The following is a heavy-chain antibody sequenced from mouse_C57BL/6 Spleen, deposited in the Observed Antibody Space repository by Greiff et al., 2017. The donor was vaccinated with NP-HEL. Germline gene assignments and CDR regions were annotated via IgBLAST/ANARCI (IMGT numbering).Heavy chain of an antibody. Sequence: EVQLQQSGPELVKPGASVKMSCKASGYTFTDYNMHWVKQSHGKSLEWIGYINPNNGGTSYNQKFKGKATLTVNKSSSTAYMELRSLTSEDSAVYYCARLGIHYGSSSPFAYWGQGTLVTVSA. J-gene: IGHJ3*01. CDR3: ARLGIHYGSSSPFAY. D-gene: IGHD1-1*01. CDR1: GYTFTDYN. CDR2: INPNNGGT. V-gene: IGHV1-22*01.